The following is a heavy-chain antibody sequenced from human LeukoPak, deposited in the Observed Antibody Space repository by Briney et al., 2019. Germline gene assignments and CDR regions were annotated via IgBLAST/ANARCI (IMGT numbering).Heavy chain of an antibody. CDR2: IIPIFGTA. J-gene: IGHJ4*02. Sequence: ASVKVSCKASGGTFSSYAISWVRQAPGQGLEWMGGIIPIFGTANYAQKFQGRVTITADESTSTAYVELSSLRSEDTAVYYCAREGSYYYDSSGYYFDYWGQGTLVTVSS. D-gene: IGHD3-22*01. CDR1: GGTFSSYA. V-gene: IGHV1-69*13. CDR3: AREGSYYYDSSGYYFDY.